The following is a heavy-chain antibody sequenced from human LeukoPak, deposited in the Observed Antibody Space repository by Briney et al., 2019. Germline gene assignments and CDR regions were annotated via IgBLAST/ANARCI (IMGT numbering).Heavy chain of an antibody. D-gene: IGHD3-3*01. V-gene: IGHV3-7*01. CDR3: ARETTIFGVVIIGFDY. Sequence: PGGSLRLSCAASGFTFSSYWMSWVRQAPGKGLEWVANIKQDGSEKYYVDSVKGRFTISRDNAKNSLYLQMNSLRAEDTAVYYCARETTIFGVVIIGFDYWGQGTLVTVSS. CDR1: GFTFSSYW. CDR2: IKQDGSEK. J-gene: IGHJ4*02.